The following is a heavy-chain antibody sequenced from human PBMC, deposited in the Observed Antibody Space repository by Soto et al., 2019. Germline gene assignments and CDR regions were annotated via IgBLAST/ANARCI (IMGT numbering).Heavy chain of an antibody. D-gene: IGHD3-10*01. V-gene: IGHV1-69*06. J-gene: IGHJ6*02. CDR2: IIPIFGTA. CDR1: GGTFSSYA. CDR3: ARYVFQGAWYGQMRPPTPSYGMDV. Sequence: SGKISCKAPGGTFSSYAISGVRQAPGQGLEWMGGIIPIFGTANYAQKFQGRVTITADKSTSTAYMELSSLRSEDTAVYYCARYVFQGAWYGQMRPPTPSYGMDVCGQGTTVTDSS.